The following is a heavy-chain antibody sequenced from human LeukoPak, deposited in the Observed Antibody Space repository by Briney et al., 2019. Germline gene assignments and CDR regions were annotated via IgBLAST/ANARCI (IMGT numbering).Heavy chain of an antibody. V-gene: IGHV3-30*02. CDR3: ARFIAMIEE. CDR2: IRFDGSYK. J-gene: IGHJ4*02. CDR1: GFTFSSYG. Sequence: PGGSLRLSCAASGFTFSSYGIHWVRQAPGKGLEWVAFIRFDGSYKYYADSVKGRFTISRDNSKNTLYLQMNSLRAEDTAVYYCARFIAMIEEWGQGTLVTVSS. D-gene: IGHD3-22*01.